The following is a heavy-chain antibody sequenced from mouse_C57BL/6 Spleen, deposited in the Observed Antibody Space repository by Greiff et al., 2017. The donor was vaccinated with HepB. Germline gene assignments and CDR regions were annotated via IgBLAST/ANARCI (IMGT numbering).Heavy chain of an antibody. V-gene: IGHV1-80*01. CDR3: ARSGDYDGRGYLDY. D-gene: IGHD2-4*01. CDR1: GYAFSSYW. J-gene: IGHJ2*01. Sequence: QVQLQQSGAELVKPGASVKISCKASGYAFSSYWMNWVKQRPGKGLEWIGQIYPGDGDTNYNGKFKGKATLTADKSSSTAYMQLSSLTSEDSAVYFCARSGDYDGRGYLDYWGQGTTLTVSS. CDR2: IYPGDGDT.